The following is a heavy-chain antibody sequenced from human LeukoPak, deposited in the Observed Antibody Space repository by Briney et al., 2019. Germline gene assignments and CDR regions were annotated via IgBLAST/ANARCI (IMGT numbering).Heavy chain of an antibody. D-gene: IGHD3-22*01. Sequence: GGSLRLSCAASGFTFSSYRMNWVRQAPGKGLEWVSYISSTGSTIYHADSGKGRFTIARDNAKNSLYLQMNSLRAEDTAVYYCARVLHKRMYDSTTYFPYWGQGILVTVSS. CDR2: ISSTGSTI. J-gene: IGHJ4*02. V-gene: IGHV3-48*01. CDR3: ARVLHKRMYDSTTYFPY. CDR1: GFTFSSYR.